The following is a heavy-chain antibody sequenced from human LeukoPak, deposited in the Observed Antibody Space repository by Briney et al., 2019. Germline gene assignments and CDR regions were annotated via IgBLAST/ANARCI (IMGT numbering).Heavy chain of an antibody. V-gene: IGHV3-48*03. Sequence: GGSLRLSCAASGFTFSSYEMNWVRQAPGKGLEWVSYISSSGSTIYYADSVKGRFTISRDNAKNSLYLQMNSLRAEDTAVYYCARVVVPAAIIFYCYGMDVWGQGTTVTVSS. CDR3: ARVVVPAAIIFYCYGMDV. CDR1: GFTFSSYE. J-gene: IGHJ6*02. CDR2: ISSSGSTI. D-gene: IGHD2-2*01.